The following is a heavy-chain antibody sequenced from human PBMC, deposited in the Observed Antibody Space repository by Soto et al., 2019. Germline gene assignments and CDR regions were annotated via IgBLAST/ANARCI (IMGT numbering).Heavy chain of an antibody. CDR3: ASGYCSSTSCEGWAYYYYYGMDV. CDR2: IIPIFGTA. V-gene: IGHV1-69*01. J-gene: IGHJ6*02. CDR1: GGTFISYA. D-gene: IGHD2-2*01. Sequence: SVKVSCKASGGTFISYAISWVRQAPGQGLEWMGGIIPIFGTADYAQRFQGRVTITADESTSTAYMELSSLRSEDTAVYYCASGYCSSTSCEGWAYYYYYGMDVWGQGTTVTVSS.